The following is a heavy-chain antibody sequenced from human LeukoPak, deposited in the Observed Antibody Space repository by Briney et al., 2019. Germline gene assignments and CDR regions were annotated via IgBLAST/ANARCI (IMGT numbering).Heavy chain of an antibody. D-gene: IGHD3-10*01. CDR3: ARAGSYFDF. CDR1: GGSVSSGNYY. J-gene: IGHJ4*02. V-gene: IGHV4-61*01. Sequence: SETLSRTCTVSGGSVSSGNYYWSWIRQPPGKGLEWIGYIYYSGSTNYNPSLKSRVTISVDTSKNQFSLKLTSVTAADTAMYYCARAGSYFDFWGQGTLVTVSS. CDR2: IYYSGST.